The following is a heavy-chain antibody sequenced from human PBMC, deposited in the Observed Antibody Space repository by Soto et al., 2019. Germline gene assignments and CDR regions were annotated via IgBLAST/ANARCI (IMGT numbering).Heavy chain of an antibody. D-gene: IGHD3-16*01. V-gene: IGHV3-23*01. J-gene: IGHJ4*02. CDR1: GFTFSSFA. CDR3: ARDYSYACDY. CDR2: ISSSGGTT. Sequence: EVQLLESGGGLVQPWGSLRLSCAVSGFTFSSFAMSWVRQAPGKGLEWVSVISSSGGTTYYADSVKGRFTISRDNSKNTLYLQMNSLRAEDTAVYYCARDYSYACDYWGQGTLVTVSS.